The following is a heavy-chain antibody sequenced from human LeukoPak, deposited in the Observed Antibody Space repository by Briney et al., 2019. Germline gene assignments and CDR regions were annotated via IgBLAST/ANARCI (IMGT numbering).Heavy chain of an antibody. J-gene: IGHJ4*02. D-gene: IGHD2-15*01. CDR3: ARVGYCRGGTCPYYFDQ. Sequence: ASVKVSCKASGYTFTGYYMHWVRQAPGQGLEWMGWINPNGGGTNYAQKFQGGVTMTRDTSMSTAYMEVGRLTSNDTAVYYCARVGYCRGGTCPYYFDQWDQGTLVTVSS. V-gene: IGHV1-2*02. CDR2: INPNGGGT. CDR1: GYTFTGYY.